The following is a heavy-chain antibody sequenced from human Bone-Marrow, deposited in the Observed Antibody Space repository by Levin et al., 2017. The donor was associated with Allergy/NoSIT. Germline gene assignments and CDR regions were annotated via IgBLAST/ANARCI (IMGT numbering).Heavy chain of an antibody. CDR2: IWYDGSNK. V-gene: IGHV3-33*01. D-gene: IGHD3-10*01. CDR1: GFTFSSYG. J-gene: IGHJ4*02. CDR3: ARDYYGSGSYLVGYFDY. Sequence: GESLKISCAASGFTFSSYGMHWVRQAPGKGLEWVAVIWYDGSNKYYADSVKGRFTISRDNSKNTLYLQMNSLRAEDTAVYYCARDYYGSGSYLVGYFDYWGQGTLVTVSS.